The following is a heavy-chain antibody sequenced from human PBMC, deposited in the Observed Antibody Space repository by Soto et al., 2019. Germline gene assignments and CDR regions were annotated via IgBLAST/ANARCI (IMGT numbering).Heavy chain of an antibody. V-gene: IGHV3-30-3*01. D-gene: IGHD5-12*01. CDR2: ISYDGTNK. CDR3: ARAPQSGHEPSCFFDY. Sequence: QVQLVESGGGVVQPGRSLRLSCAASGFIFSNYPMHWVRQAPGKGLEWVAVISYDGTNKYFADSVRGRFTVSRDNSSNTLHPQMNSLRTEDTAVYYWARAPQSGHEPSCFFDYWGLGTLVTVSS. J-gene: IGHJ4*02. CDR1: GFIFSNYP.